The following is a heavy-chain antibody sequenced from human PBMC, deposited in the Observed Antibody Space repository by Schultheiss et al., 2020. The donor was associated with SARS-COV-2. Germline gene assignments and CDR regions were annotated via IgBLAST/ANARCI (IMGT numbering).Heavy chain of an antibody. CDR3: ATDIVVVPAAIILYYMDV. J-gene: IGHJ6*03. Sequence: GGSLRLSCAASGFTFSSYAMHWVRQAPGKGLEWVAVISYDGSNKYYADSVKGRFTISRDNAKNSLYLQMNSLRAEDTAVYYCATDIVVVPAAIILYYMDVWGKGTTVTVSS. D-gene: IGHD2-2*02. V-gene: IGHV3-30*04. CDR1: GFTFSSYA. CDR2: ISYDGSNK.